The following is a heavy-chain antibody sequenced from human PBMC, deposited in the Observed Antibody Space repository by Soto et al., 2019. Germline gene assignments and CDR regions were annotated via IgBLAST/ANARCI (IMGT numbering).Heavy chain of an antibody. CDR2: INAGNGNT. CDR1: GYTFTSYA. D-gene: IGHD6-13*01. Sequence: ASVKVSCKASGYTFTSYAMHWLRQAPGQRLEWMGWINAGNGNTKYSQKFQGRVTITRDTSASTAYMELSSLRSEDTAVYYCARVASSTWLGEDYWGQGTLVTVSS. CDR3: ARVASSTWLGEDY. V-gene: IGHV1-3*01. J-gene: IGHJ4*02.